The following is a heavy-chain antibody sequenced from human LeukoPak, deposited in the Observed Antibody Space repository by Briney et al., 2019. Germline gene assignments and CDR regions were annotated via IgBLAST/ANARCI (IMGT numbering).Heavy chain of an antibody. CDR2: ISYDGSNK. V-gene: IGHV3-30-3*01. D-gene: IGHD1-26*01. Sequence: GRSLRLSCAASGSTFSGYAMHWVRQAPGKGLEWVAVISYDGSNKNYADSVKGRFTISRDNSKNTLYLQMNSLRAEDTAVYYCARGPEWEPYYFDYWGQGTLVTVSS. CDR1: GSTFSGYA. CDR3: ARGPEWEPYYFDY. J-gene: IGHJ4*02.